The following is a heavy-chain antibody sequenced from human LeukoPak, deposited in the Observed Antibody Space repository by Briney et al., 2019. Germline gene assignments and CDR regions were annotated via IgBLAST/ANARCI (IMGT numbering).Heavy chain of an antibody. J-gene: IGHJ4*02. CDR3: ARALYGSSGYYDY. Sequence: GGSLRLSCAATGFNFSDHYMSWVRQTPGRPLEWVSYISGSGATLHHADSVKGRFTISRDNAKNSLSLQMNSLRAEDTALYYCARALYGSSGYYDYWGQGILVTVSS. CDR2: ISGSGATL. V-gene: IGHV3-11*01. D-gene: IGHD3-22*01. CDR1: GFNFSDHY.